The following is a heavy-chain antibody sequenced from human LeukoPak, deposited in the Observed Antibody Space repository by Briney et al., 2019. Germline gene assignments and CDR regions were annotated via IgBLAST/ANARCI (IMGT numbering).Heavy chain of an antibody. CDR1: GGSFNDYY. Sequence: SETLSFTCAVYGGSFNDYYWSWIRQPPGKGLEWIGETNHSGSTNYNPSLKSRVTISVDTSMNQFSLKLSSATAADTAVYYCARSGGIAVAAFDYWGQGTLVTVSS. CDR2: TNHSGST. J-gene: IGHJ4*02. D-gene: IGHD6-19*01. CDR3: ARSGGIAVAAFDY. V-gene: IGHV4-34*01.